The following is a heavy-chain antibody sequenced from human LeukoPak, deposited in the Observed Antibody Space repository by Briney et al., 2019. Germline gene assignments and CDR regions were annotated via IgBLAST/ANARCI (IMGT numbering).Heavy chain of an antibody. V-gene: IGHV4-59*01. CDR2: IYYSGST. CDR3: ASAVGATTFDY. J-gene: IGHJ4*01. D-gene: IGHD1-26*01. CDR1: GGSISSYY. Sequence: SETLSLTCTVSGGSISSYYWSWIRQPPGKGLEWIGYIYYSGSTNYNPSLKSRVTISVDTSKNQFSLKLSSVTAADTAVYYCASAVGATTFDYWGHGTLVTVSS.